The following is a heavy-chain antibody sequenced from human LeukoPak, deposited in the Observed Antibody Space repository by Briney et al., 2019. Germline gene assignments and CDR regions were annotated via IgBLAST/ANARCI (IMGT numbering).Heavy chain of an antibody. Sequence: GGSLRLSCAATGNYWMHWVRQAPGKGLEWVAVISYDGSNKYYADSVKGRFTISRDNSKNTLYLQMNSLRAEDAAVYYCARSSSFDYWGQGTLVTVSS. D-gene: IGHD6-13*01. V-gene: IGHV3-30*03. CDR1: GNYW. J-gene: IGHJ4*02. CDR2: ISYDGSNK. CDR3: ARSSSFDY.